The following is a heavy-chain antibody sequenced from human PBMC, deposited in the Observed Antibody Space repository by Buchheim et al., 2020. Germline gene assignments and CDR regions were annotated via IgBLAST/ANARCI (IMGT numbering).Heavy chain of an antibody. CDR3: ARDDPYYDFWSGYYPVYYYYGMDV. CDR2: ISAYNGNT. D-gene: IGHD3-3*01. V-gene: IGHV1-18*04. Sequence: QVQLVQSGAEVKKPGASVKVSCKASGYTFTSYGISWVRQAPGQGLEWMGWISAYNGNTNYAQKLQGRVTMTTDASTSTAYMELRSLRSDDTAVYYCARDDPYYDFWSGYYPVYYYYGMDVWGQGTT. J-gene: IGHJ6*02. CDR1: GYTFTSYG.